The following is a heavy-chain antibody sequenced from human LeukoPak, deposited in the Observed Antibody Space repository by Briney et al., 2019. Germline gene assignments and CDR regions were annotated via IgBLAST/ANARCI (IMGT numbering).Heavy chain of an antibody. CDR1: GGSISSGSYY. V-gene: IGHV4-61*02. CDR3: ARDSGGDYAWFDP. J-gene: IGHJ5*02. Sequence: SGTLSLTCAVSGGSISSGSYYWSWIRQPAGKGLEWIGRIYTSGSTNHNPSLKSRVTISVDTSKNQFSLKLSSVTAADTAVYYCARDSGGDYAWFDPWGQGTLVTVSS. D-gene: IGHD2-21*02. CDR2: IYTSGST.